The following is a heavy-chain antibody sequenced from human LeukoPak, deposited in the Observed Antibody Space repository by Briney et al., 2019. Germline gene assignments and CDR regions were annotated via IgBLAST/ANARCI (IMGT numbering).Heavy chain of an antibody. Sequence: SGGSLRLSCAASGFTFSRYSMNWVRQAPGKGLEWIGEIYHTEKTNYNPSLKSRVTISLDKSKNQFSLKLTSVAAADTAVYYCARNGPTAAGAFDIWGQGTTVIVSS. CDR1: GFTFSRYSM. CDR2: IYHTEKT. V-gene: IGHV4-4*02. D-gene: IGHD6-13*01. J-gene: IGHJ3*02. CDR3: ARNGPTAAGAFDI.